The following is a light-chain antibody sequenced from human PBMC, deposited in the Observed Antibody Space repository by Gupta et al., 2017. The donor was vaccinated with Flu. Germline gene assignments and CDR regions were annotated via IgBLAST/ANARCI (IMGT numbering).Light chain of an antibody. V-gene: IGKV3-15*01. CDR1: QSVSTN. CDR2: GAS. CDR3: QQYKVWPPVT. Sequence: EVVLTQSPASLSVSPGERATLSCRASQSVSTNLAWYQQIPGQTPRLLIFGASTRDTGVPARFSGSGCGKELTLTISRRQSEDFAVYYCQQYKVWPPVTFGRGTKVDIK. J-gene: IGKJ4*01.